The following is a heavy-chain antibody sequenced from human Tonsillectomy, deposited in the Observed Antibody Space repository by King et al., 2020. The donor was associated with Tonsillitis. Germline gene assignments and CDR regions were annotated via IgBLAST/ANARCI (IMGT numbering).Heavy chain of an antibody. V-gene: IGHV1-8*01. CDR3: ASGSSWYGAYYYYGMDV. J-gene: IGHJ6*02. CDR1: GYILTSND. Sequence: QLVQSGAEVRKPGASVKVSSKASGYILTSNDINWVRQATDQGLEGRGWMNPKRGKTGNTQKSQGRVTLTRDTSISTANMELSSLRPEDTAVYYCASGSSWYGAYYYYGMDVWGQGTTVTVSS. D-gene: IGHD6-13*01. CDR2: MNPKRGKT.